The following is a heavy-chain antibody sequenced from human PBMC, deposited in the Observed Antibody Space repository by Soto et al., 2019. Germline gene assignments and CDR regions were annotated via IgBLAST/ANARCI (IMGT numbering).Heavy chain of an antibody. V-gene: IGHV1-69*02. CDR3: ASHFTGVLVLGTSPPGGDNYGWDV. CDR1: GGTFSRYT. D-gene: IGHD2-8*02. Sequence: QVQLVQSGAEVKKPGSSVKVSCKASGGTFSRYTFTWVRQAPGQGLEWMGRIIPILDIPNYAQNFQGRGTITADKSTSTAYMELRSLTSDDTAVYYCASHFTGVLVLGTSPPGGDNYGWDVWGQGTTVTVSS. J-gene: IGHJ6*02. CDR2: IIPILDIP.